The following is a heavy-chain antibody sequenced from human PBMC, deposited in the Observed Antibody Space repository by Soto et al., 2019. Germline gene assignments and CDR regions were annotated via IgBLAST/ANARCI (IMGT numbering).Heavy chain of an antibody. V-gene: IGHV4-4*07. CDR1: GGSISSYY. CDR3: ARERRYCSSTSCYADYYYYYGMDV. Sequence: QVQLQESGPGLVKPSETLSLTCTVSGGSISSYYWSWIRQPAGKGLEWIGRIYTSGSTNYNPSLKSRVTMSVNTSKNQFSLKLSSVNAADTAVYYCARERRYCSSTSCYADYYYYYGMDVWGQGTTVTVSS. D-gene: IGHD2-2*01. CDR2: IYTSGST. J-gene: IGHJ6*02.